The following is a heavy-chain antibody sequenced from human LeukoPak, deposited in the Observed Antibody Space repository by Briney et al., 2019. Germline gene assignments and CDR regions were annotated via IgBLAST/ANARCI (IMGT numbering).Heavy chain of an antibody. J-gene: IGHJ4*02. CDR2: IIPLFGTA. Sequence: SVKVSCKASGGTFISYASSWVRQAPAQGREWMGGIIPLFGTANYAHKFQGRVTITSDKSTSTAYMELSSLRSEDTAVYYCARSNGGVYFDYWGQGTLVPVSS. CDR3: ARSNGGVYFDY. CDR1: GGTFISYA. D-gene: IGHD3-16*01. V-gene: IGHV1-69*06.